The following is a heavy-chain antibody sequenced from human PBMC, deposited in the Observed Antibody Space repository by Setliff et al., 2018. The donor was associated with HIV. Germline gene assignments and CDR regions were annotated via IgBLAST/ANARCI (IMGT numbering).Heavy chain of an antibody. CDR2: ISQDASKD. D-gene: IGHD3-16*02. CDR1: GFSLRTYG. Sequence: PGGSLRLSCATRGFSLRTYGLHWVRQAPGKGLEWVAVISQDASKDYYADSVKGRFTISKDNSKNTVFLQMSNLRVEDTALYYCAKSSFRFFEDLSDWYFDLWGRGTLVTVSS. CDR3: AKSSFRFFEDLSDWYFDL. J-gene: IGHJ2*01. V-gene: IGHV3-30*18.